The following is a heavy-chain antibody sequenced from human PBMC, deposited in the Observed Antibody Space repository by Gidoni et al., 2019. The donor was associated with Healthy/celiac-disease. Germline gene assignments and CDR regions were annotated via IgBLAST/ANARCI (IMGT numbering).Heavy chain of an antibody. V-gene: IGHV1-2*02. D-gene: IGHD1-1*01. CDR2: INPNSGGT. J-gene: IGHJ5*02. CDR1: GYTFTGYY. CDR3: ARDRTIMLERRGYNWFDP. Sequence: QVQLVQSGAEVKKPGASVKVSCKASGYTFTGYYMHWVRQAPGQGLEWMVWINPNSGGTNYAQKFQGRITMTRDTSSSTAYMELSRLRSDDTAVYYCARDRTIMLERRGYNWFDPWGQGTLVTVSS.